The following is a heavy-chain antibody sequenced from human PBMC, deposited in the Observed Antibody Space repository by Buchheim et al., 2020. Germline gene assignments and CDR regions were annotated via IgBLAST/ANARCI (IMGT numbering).Heavy chain of an antibody. CDR2: ISGSGDST. D-gene: IGHD6-19*01. CDR1: GFTFSSYA. V-gene: IGHV3-23*01. CDR3: ASDISGWYLYRLDY. J-gene: IGHJ4*02. Sequence: EVQLLESGGGLVQPGGSLRLSCAASGFTFSSYAMSWVRQAPGKGLEWVSAISGSGDSTYYADSVRGRFTISRDNSKNTLFLQMNSLRAEDTAVYYCASDISGWYLYRLDYWGQGTL.